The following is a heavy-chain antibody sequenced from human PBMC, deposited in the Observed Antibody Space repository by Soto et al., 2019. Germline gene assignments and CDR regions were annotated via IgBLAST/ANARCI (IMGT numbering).Heavy chain of an antibody. CDR3: ARAWGSRWPY. CDR1: TGSISGYF. J-gene: IGHJ4*02. D-gene: IGHD6-13*01. Sequence: SETLSLTCIVSTGSISGYFWSWIRQPPGKGLEWIAFIYDSGSTNYNPSLKSRVSTSVDTSKNQFSLKLSSVTAADTAVYYCARAWGSRWPYWGQGTPVTVSS. V-gene: IGHV4-59*01. CDR2: IYDSGST.